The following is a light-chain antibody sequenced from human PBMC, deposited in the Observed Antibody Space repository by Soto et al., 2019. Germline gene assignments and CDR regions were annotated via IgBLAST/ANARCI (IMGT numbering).Light chain of an antibody. Sequence: QSALTQPRSVSGSPGQSVTISCTGTSSDVGTYTYVSWYQQHPGKAPKLIIYDVIKRPSGVPDRFSGSKSGNTASLTISGLQADDEADYYCLSYAGSYNFVFGSGTKVTVL. J-gene: IGLJ1*01. CDR2: DVI. CDR3: LSYAGSYNFV. CDR1: SSDVGTYTY. V-gene: IGLV2-11*01.